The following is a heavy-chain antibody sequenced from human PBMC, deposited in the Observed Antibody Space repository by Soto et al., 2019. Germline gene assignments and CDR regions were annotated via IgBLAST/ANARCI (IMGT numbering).Heavy chain of an antibody. V-gene: IGHV1-18*01. CDR1: GYTFTNYG. Sequence: QVQLVQSGAEVKKPGASVKVSCKVSGYTFTNYGISWVRQTPGQGLEWMGWLSAYNGNTNYAQKLQGRVTMTTDTSTSTAYMELRSLRSDDTAVYYCARDVGHYYDGSGFKMDFDYWGQGTLVTISS. CDR2: LSAYNGNT. CDR3: ARDVGHYYDGSGFKMDFDY. J-gene: IGHJ4*02. D-gene: IGHD3-22*01.